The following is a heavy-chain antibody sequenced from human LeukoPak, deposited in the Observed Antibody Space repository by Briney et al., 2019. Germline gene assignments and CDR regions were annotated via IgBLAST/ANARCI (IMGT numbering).Heavy chain of an antibody. J-gene: IGHJ4*02. V-gene: IGHV3-30*02. D-gene: IGHD6-19*01. CDR2: IWYDGSNK. CDR1: GFTFSSYG. Sequence: PGGSLRLSCAASGFTFSSYGMHWVRQAPGKGLEWVAVIWYDGSNKYYADSVKGRFTISRDNSKNTLYLQMNSLRAEDTAVYYCATWRGSGWYYFDYWGQGTLVTVSS. CDR3: ATWRGSGWYYFDY.